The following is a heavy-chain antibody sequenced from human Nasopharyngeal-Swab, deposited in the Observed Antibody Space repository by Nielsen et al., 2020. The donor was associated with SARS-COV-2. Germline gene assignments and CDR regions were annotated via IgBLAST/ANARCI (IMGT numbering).Heavy chain of an antibody. CDR1: GYTFSNYW. J-gene: IGHJ5*02. CDR2: IHPGDCDT. V-gene: IGHV5-51*01. Sequence: GESLKISCKGSGYTFSNYWIAWVRQMPGKGLEWVGFIHPGDCDTRYSPSVQGQVTISVDKSINTAYLQWSSLKPSDTAMYYCARRALGYCDGGNCNWLDPWGQGTLVTVSS. CDR3: ARRALGYCDGGNCNWLDP. D-gene: IGHD2-15*01.